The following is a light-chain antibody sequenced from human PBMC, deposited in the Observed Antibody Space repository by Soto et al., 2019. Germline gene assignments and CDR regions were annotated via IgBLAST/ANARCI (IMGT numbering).Light chain of an antibody. CDR2: GAS. V-gene: IGKV3-15*01. J-gene: IGKJ4*01. Sequence: EIVMTQSPATLPVSPGEGATLSCRASRSVNSNIAWYQQRPGQAPRLLIYGASTRATGIPARFSGSGSGTEFTLTISSLQSEDVAVYYCQQYQHWPLAFGGGTKIDIK. CDR1: RSVNSN. CDR3: QQYQHWPLA.